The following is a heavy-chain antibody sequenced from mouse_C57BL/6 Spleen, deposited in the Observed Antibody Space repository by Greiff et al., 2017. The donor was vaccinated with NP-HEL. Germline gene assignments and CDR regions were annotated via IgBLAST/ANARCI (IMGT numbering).Heavy chain of an antibody. CDR1: GYAFSSYW. CDR3: ARWDYSNDYAMDY. Sequence: VKLQESGAELVKPGASVKISCKASGYAFSSYWMNWVKQRPGKGLEWIGQIYPGDGDTNYNGKFKGKATLTADKSSSTAYMQLSSLTSEDSAVYFCARWDYSNDYAMDYWGQGTSVTVSS. V-gene: IGHV1-80*01. D-gene: IGHD2-5*01. J-gene: IGHJ4*01. CDR2: IYPGDGDT.